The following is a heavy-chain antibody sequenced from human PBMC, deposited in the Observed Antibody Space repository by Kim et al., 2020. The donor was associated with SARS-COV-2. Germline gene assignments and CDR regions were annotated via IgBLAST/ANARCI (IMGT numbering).Heavy chain of an antibody. D-gene: IGHD2-8*01. CDR1: GGSISSSSYY. CDR2: IYYSGST. CDR3: ARDLSIVLMVYAA. V-gene: IGHV4-39*07. J-gene: IGHJ5*02. Sequence: SETLSLTCTVSGGSISSSSYYWGWIRQPPGKGLEWIGSIYYSGSTYYNPSLKSRVTISVDTSKNQFSLKLSSVTAADTAVYYCARDLSIVLMVYAAWGQGTLVTVSS.